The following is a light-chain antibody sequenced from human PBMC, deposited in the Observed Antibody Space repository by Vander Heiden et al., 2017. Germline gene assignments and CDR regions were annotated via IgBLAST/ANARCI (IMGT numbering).Light chain of an antibody. V-gene: IGKV4-1*01. J-gene: IGKJ2*01. CDR3: QQYYSTHT. CDR2: WAS. CDR1: QSVLYSSNNKNY. Sequence: DIVMTQSPDSLAVSLGERATINCKSSQSVLYSSNNKNYLAWYQQKPGQPPKLLIYWASTRESGVPDRFSGSGSVTDFTLTISSLQAEDVAVYYWQQYYSTHTFGQGTKLEIK.